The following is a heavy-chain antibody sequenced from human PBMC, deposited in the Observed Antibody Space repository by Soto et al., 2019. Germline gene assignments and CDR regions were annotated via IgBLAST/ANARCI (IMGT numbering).Heavy chain of an antibody. CDR2: IYNSVNT. D-gene: IGHD1-26*01. V-gene: IGHV4-59*01. CDR1: NGSISSNF. J-gene: IGHJ4*02. Sequence: PSETLCLTCTVSNGSISSNFWTWIRQPPGKGLEWIGYIYNSVNTNYNPSLKSRVTISVDTSKNQLSLRLSSVTAADTAVYYCARSDSGSFSFDYWGRGTLVTVSS. CDR3: ARSDSGSFSFDY.